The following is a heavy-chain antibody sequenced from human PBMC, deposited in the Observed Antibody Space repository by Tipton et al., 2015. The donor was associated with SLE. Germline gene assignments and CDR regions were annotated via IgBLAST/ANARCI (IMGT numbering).Heavy chain of an antibody. Sequence: SLRLSCAASGFNFWRHWMHWVRQVPGKGLVWVSRSKGDGGDTSYADLVKGRFTISRDNAKNTLYLQMNSLRVEDTAVYFCVRGQFIEMKSLGTFDMWGQGTRVTASS. CDR3: VRGQFIEMKSLGTFDM. V-gene: IGHV3-74*01. CDR2: SKGDGGDT. J-gene: IGHJ3*02. D-gene: IGHD5-24*01. CDR1: GFNFWRHW.